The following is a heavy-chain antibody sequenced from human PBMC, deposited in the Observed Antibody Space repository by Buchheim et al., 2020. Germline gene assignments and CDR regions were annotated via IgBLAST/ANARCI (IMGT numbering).Heavy chain of an antibody. D-gene: IGHD5-18*01. CDR2: ISFDGSNQ. CDR1: GFTFSSYG. V-gene: IGHV3-33*05. J-gene: IGHJ3*01. CDR3: ATKRGYSYGDDAFDV. Sequence: QVQLVESGGGVVQPGRSLRLSCAASGFTFSSYGMHWVRQAPGKGLEWVAVISFDGSNQYSVDSVKGRFTISRDNSENSLYLQMNSLGREDTAMYYCATKRGYSYGDDAFDVWGQGT.